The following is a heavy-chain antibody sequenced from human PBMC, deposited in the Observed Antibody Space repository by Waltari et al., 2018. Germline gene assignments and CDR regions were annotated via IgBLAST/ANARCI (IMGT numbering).Heavy chain of an antibody. CDR1: GFTFSSYA. Sequence: QVQLVESGGGVVQPGRSLRLSCAASGFTFSSYAMHWVRQAPGKGLGWVAVISYDGSNKYYADSVKGRFTISRDNSKNTLYLQMNSLRAEDTAVYYCARGAGLAHAFDIWGQGTMVTVSS. CDR2: ISYDGSNK. V-gene: IGHV3-30-3*01. J-gene: IGHJ3*02. CDR3: ARGAGLAHAFDI.